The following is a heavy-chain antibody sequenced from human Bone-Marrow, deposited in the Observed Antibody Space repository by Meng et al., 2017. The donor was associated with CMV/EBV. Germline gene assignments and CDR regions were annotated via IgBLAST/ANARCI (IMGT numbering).Heavy chain of an antibody. D-gene: IGHD5-24*01. Sequence: GESLKISCAASGFTFSSYSMNWVRQAPGKGLEWVSSISSSSSYIYYADSVKGRFTISRDNAKNSLYLQMNSLRAEDTAVYYCARGALRWLQSPPVFWGQGTLVTVSS. J-gene: IGHJ4*02. V-gene: IGHV3-21*04. CDR1: GFTFSSYS. CDR2: ISSSSSYI. CDR3: ARGALRWLQSPPVF.